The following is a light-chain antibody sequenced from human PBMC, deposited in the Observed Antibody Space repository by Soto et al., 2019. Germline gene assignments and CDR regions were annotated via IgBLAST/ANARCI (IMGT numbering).Light chain of an antibody. Sequence: EIVLTQSPGTLSLSPGERATLSCRASQSVSSSYLAWYQRKPGQAPRLLIYGASSRATGIPDRFSGSGSGTDFTLTISRLEPEDFAVYYCQQYGSSPVTFGQGTKLEIK. CDR3: QQYGSSPVT. J-gene: IGKJ2*01. V-gene: IGKV3-20*01. CDR2: GAS. CDR1: QSVSSSY.